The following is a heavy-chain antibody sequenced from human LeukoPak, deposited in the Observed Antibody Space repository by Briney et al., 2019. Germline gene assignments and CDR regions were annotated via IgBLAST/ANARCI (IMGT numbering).Heavy chain of an antibody. J-gene: IGHJ6*03. Sequence: GASVKVSCKASGYTFTSYAMHWVRQAPGQRLEWMGWINAGNGNTKYSQKFQGRVTITRDTSASTAYMELSSLRSEDTAVYYCARVMPRYGSGSLDMDVWGKGTTVTVSS. CDR3: ARVMPRYGSGSLDMDV. V-gene: IGHV1-3*01. D-gene: IGHD3-10*01. CDR1: GYTFTSYA. CDR2: INAGNGNT.